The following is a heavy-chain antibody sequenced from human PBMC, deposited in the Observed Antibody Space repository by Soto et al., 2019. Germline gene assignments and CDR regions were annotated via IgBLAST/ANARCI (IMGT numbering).Heavy chain of an antibody. CDR1: VFTFSSYY. J-gene: IGHJ4*02. CDR3: EREIGTTLFDY. CDR2: IGTAGDT. D-gene: IGHD1-1*01. V-gene: IGHV3-13*04. Sequence: PVGSLRRSCSSSVFTFSSYYMHWFRQGPVKGLEWVSAIGTAGDTNYAGSVKGRFTISRENAKNSLYLQMNSLRAGDTAIYFCEREIGTTLFDYWGKGHMVPVSS.